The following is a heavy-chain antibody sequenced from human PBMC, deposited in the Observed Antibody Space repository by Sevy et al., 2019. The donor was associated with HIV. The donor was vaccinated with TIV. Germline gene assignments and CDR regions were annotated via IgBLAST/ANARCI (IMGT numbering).Heavy chain of an antibody. J-gene: IGHJ4*02. Sequence: SETLSLTCTVSGGSISSSSYYWGWIRPPPGKGLEWIGGIYYSGSTYYNPSLKSQVTISVDTSKNRFSLKLGSVTAADTAVYYCARQLVLRFLEDWGQGTLVTVSS. CDR3: ARQLVLRFLED. CDR1: GGSISSSSYY. V-gene: IGHV4-39*01. CDR2: IYYSGST. D-gene: IGHD3-3*01.